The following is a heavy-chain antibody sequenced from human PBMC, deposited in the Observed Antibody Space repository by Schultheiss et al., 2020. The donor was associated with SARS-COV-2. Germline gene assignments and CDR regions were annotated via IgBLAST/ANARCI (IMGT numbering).Heavy chain of an antibody. CDR2: IYWDDDK. D-gene: IGHD3-22*01. CDR3: AHLQSRDLTAHSSGYYLYYFDY. CDR1: GFSLSTSGMC. J-gene: IGHJ4*02. V-gene: IGHV2-70*12. Sequence: SGPTLVKPTQTLTLTCTFSGFSLSTSGMCVSWIRQPPGKALEWLALIYWDDDKRYSTSLKTRLTISKDTSKNQVVLTMTNMDPVDTATYYCAHLQSRDLTAHSSGYYLYYFDYWGQGTLVTVSS.